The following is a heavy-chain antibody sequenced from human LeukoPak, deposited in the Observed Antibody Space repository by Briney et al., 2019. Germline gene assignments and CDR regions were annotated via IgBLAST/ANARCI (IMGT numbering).Heavy chain of an antibody. CDR1: GGSFSNYA. J-gene: IGHJ5*02. V-gene: IGHV1-69*06. Sequence: ASVKVSCKASGGSFSNYAISWVRQAPGQGLEWMGGIIPIFGTANYAQKFRGRVTITADKSTRTAYMELSSLRSEDTAVYYCARGMGGGYYYDSSGYPNWFDPWGQGTLVTVSS. D-gene: IGHD3-22*01. CDR2: IIPIFGTA. CDR3: ARGMGGGYYYDSSGYPNWFDP.